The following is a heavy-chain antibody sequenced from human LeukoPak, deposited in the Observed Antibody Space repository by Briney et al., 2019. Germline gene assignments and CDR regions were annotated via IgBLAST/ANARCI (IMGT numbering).Heavy chain of an antibody. CDR3: ARTPQPIVVVPADRRPLGAFDI. Sequence: SETLSLTCTVSGGSISSGGYYWSWIRQPPGKGLEWIGYIYHSGSTYYNPSLKSRVTISVDRSKNQFSLKLSSVTAADTAVYYCARTPQPIVVVPADRRPLGAFDIWGQGTMVTVSS. CDR2: IYHSGST. D-gene: IGHD2-2*01. J-gene: IGHJ3*02. CDR1: GGSISSGGYY. V-gene: IGHV4-30-2*01.